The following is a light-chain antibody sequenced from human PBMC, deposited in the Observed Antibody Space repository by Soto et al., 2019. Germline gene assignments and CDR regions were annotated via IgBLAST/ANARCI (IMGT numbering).Light chain of an antibody. J-gene: IGLJ2*01. CDR2: EVS. V-gene: IGLV2-14*01. CDR3: SSFSATTTTTVV. CDR1: SSDVGAYKY. Sequence: QSALTQLASVSGSPGQSITISCTGTSSDVGAYKYVSWYQQHPGKAPKLIIYEVSNRPSGVPNRFSASKSGNTASLTISGLQTEDEADYCCSSFSATTTTTVVFGGGTKLTVL.